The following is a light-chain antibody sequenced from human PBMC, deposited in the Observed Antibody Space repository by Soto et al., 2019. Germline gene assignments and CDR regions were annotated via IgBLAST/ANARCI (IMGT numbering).Light chain of an antibody. CDR3: QQRAYWPLT. CDR2: DTS. J-gene: IGKJ5*01. Sequence: EIVLTQSPATLSLSAGERATLSCRASQSVTSYLAWYQQKPGQAPRLLIYDTSNRATGIPARFSGSGSGTEFTLTISSLEPEDFAVYYCQQRAYWPLTFGQGTRLDIK. V-gene: IGKV3-11*01. CDR1: QSVTSY.